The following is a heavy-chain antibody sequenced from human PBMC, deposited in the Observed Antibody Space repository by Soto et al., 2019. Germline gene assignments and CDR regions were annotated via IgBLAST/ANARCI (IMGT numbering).Heavy chain of an antibody. Sequence: GGSLRLSCAASGFTFSSYAMHWVRQAPGKGLEWVAVISYDGSNKYYADSVKGRFTISRDNSKNTLYLQMNSLRAEDTAVYYCARETPGLELRVGYFDYWGQGTLVTVSS. D-gene: IGHD1-7*01. J-gene: IGHJ4*02. V-gene: IGHV3-30-3*01. CDR2: ISYDGSNK. CDR3: ARETPGLELRVGYFDY. CDR1: GFTFSSYA.